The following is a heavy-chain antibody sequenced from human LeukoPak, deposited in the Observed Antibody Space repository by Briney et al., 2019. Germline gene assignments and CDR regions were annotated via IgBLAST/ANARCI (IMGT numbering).Heavy chain of an antibody. Sequence: RGSLRLSCAASGFPFSSYTMNWVRQAPGKGLEWLSYIGFGRNIYYADSVKGRFTISRDNAENSLFLQMNSLRDEDTAVYYCARVLDSGNYYFDYWGQGTLVTVSS. V-gene: IGHV3-48*02. CDR3: ARVLDSGNYYFDY. CDR2: IGFGRNI. CDR1: GFPFSSYT. D-gene: IGHD1-26*01. J-gene: IGHJ4*02.